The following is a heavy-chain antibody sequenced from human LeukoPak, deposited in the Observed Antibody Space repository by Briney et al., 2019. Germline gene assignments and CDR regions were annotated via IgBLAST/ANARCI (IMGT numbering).Heavy chain of an antibody. V-gene: IGHV3-7*01. CDR1: GFTFSKYA. D-gene: IGHD3-10*01. J-gene: IGHJ4*02. CDR2: IKQDGSEK. CDR3: ARLNYYAFDY. Sequence: GGSLRLSCAASGFTFSKYAMTWVRQAPGKGLEWVANIKQDGSEKHYVDSVKGRFTISRDNAKNSLSLQMNSLRAEDTAVYYCARLNYYAFDYWGQGTLVTVSS.